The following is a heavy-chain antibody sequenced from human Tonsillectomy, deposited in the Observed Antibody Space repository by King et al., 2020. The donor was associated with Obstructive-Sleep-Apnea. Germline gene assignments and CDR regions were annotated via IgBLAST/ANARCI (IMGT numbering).Heavy chain of an antibody. CDR2: LNPDGGEK. V-gene: IGHV3-7*01. CDR1: GFTFSDYW. J-gene: IGHJ3*02. Sequence: EVQLVESGGGLVQPEGTLRLSCAAFGFTFSDYWMTWVLQAPGKGLEWVANLNPDGGEKYYVATLKGRLTSSRDNAKDSLYLQINSLRAEDTAVYYCARDRRGEAFDIWGQGTMVTVSS. CDR3: ARDRRGEAFDI.